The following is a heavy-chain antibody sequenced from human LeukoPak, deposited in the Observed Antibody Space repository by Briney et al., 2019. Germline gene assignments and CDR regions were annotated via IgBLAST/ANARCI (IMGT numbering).Heavy chain of an antibody. CDR2: INHSGST. J-gene: IGHJ4*02. CDR1: GGSFSGYY. Sequence: PSETLSLTCAVYGGSFSGYYWSWIRQPPGKGLEWIGEINHSGSTNYNPSLKSRVTISADTSKNQFSLKLSSVTAADTAVYYCARGEYQLLPFDYWGQGTLVTVSS. V-gene: IGHV4-34*01. CDR3: ARGEYQLLPFDY. D-gene: IGHD2-2*01.